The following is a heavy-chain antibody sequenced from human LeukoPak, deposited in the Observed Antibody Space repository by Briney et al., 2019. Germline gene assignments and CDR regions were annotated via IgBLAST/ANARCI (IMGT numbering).Heavy chain of an antibody. CDR1: RFTFGDYA. D-gene: IGHD3-22*01. CDR2: IRSKAYGGTT. J-gene: IGHJ4*02. CDR3: TRDLGDDSSGYLLGDY. V-gene: IGHV3-49*04. Sequence: GGSLRLSCTASRFTFGDYAMSWVRQAPGKGLEWVGFIRSKAYGGTTEYAASVKGRFTISRDDSKSIAYLQMNSLKTEDTAVYYCTRDLGDDSSGYLLGDYWGQGTLVTVSS.